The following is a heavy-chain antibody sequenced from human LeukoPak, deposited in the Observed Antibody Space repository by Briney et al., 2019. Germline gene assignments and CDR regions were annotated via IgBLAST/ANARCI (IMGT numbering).Heavy chain of an antibody. Sequence: GGSLRLSCAASGFTFSSYGMSWVRQAPGKGLEWVSAISGSGSSTYYADSVKGRFTISRDNSKNTLYLQMNSLRAEDTAVYYCAKDEQWLEIDYWGQGTLVTVSS. CDR2: ISGSGSST. D-gene: IGHD6-19*01. J-gene: IGHJ4*02. V-gene: IGHV3-23*01. CDR1: GFTFSSYG. CDR3: AKDEQWLEIDY.